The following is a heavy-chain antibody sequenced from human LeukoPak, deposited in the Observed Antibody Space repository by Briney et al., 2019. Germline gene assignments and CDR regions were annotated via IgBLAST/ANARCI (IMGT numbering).Heavy chain of an antibody. D-gene: IGHD3-10*01. CDR3: AKGMNYYGSGSSSYYYYMDV. CDR1: GFTFDDYA. Sequence: PGRSLRLSCAASGFTFDDYAMHWVRQAPGKGLEWVSGISWNSGSIGYADSVKGRFTISRDNAENSLYLQMNSLRAEDTAVYYCAKGMNYYGSGSSSYYYYMDVWGKGTTVTISS. V-gene: IGHV3-9*01. CDR2: ISWNSGSI. J-gene: IGHJ6*03.